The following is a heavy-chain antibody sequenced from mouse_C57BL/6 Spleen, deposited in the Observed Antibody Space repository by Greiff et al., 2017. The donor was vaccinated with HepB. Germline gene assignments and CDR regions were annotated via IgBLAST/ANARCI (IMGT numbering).Heavy chain of an antibody. J-gene: IGHJ3*01. V-gene: IGHV1-61*01. CDR1: GYTFTSYW. Sequence: QVQLQQPGAELVRPGSSVKLSCKASGYTFTSYWMDWVKQRPGQGLEWIGNIYPSDSETHYNQKFKDKATLTVDKSSSTAYMQLSSLTSEDSAVYYCARSPIYDGPWFAYWGQGTLVTVSA. CDR2: IYPSDSET. D-gene: IGHD2-3*01. CDR3: ARSPIYDGPWFAY.